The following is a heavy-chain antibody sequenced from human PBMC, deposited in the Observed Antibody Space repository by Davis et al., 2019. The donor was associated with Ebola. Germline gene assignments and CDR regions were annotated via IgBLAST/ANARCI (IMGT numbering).Heavy chain of an antibody. J-gene: IGHJ4*02. CDR3: ARPQKRSGWYVVDY. D-gene: IGHD6-19*01. Sequence: GESLKISCQGSGYSFTSYWIGWVRQMPGKGLEWMGIIYPGDSDTRYSPSFQGQVTISADKSISTAYLQWSSLKASGTAMYYCARPQKRSGWYVVDYWGQGTLVTVSS. V-gene: IGHV5-51*01. CDR2: IYPGDSDT. CDR1: GYSFTSYW.